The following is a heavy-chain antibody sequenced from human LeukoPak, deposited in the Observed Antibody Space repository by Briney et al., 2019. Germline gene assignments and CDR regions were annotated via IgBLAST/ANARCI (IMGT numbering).Heavy chain of an antibody. J-gene: IGHJ4*02. D-gene: IGHD5-24*01. CDR3: AKDIGDGYNVG. Sequence: PGGSLRLSCAASGFTFSSYGMHWVRQAPGKGLEWVSAISGSGGSTYYADSVKGRFTISRDNSKNTLYLQMNSLRAEDTAVYYCAKDIGDGYNVGWGQGTLVTVSS. CDR2: ISGSGGST. V-gene: IGHV3-23*01. CDR1: GFTFSSYG.